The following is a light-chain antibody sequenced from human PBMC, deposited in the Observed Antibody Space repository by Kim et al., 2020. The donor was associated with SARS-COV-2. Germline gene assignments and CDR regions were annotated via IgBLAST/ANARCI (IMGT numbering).Light chain of an antibody. J-gene: IGLJ2*01. Sequence: ELTQPPSVSVSPGQTASITCSGDKLGDKYACWYQQKPGQSPVLVIYQDSKRPSGIPERFSGSNSGNTATLTISGTQAMDEADYYCQAWDSSTDVVFGGGTQLTVL. V-gene: IGLV3-1*01. CDR1: KLGDKY. CDR2: QDS. CDR3: QAWDSSTDVV.